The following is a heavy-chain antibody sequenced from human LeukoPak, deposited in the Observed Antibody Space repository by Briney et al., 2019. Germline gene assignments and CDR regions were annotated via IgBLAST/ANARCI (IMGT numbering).Heavy chain of an antibody. V-gene: IGHV3-74*01. Sequence: GGSLRLSCVASGFTFSSYWMHWVRQAPGKGLVWVSRINSDGSSTSYADSVKGRFTISRDNAKNTLYLQMNSLRAEDTAVYYCASLFRSSSWYYNYWGQGTLVTVSS. J-gene: IGHJ4*02. CDR1: GFTFSSYW. CDR3: ASLFRSSSWYYNY. D-gene: IGHD6-13*01. CDR2: INSDGSST.